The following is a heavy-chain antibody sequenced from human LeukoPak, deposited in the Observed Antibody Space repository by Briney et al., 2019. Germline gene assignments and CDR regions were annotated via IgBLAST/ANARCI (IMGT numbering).Heavy chain of an antibody. J-gene: IGHJ2*01. CDR1: GYTLTELS. CDR2: FDPEDGET. D-gene: IGHD6-19*01. CDR3: ATGHSSGWYWDFDL. Sequence: ASVKVSCKVSGYTLTELSMHWVRQAPGKGVEGMGGFDPEDGETIYAQKFQGRVTMTEDTSTDTAYMELSSLRSEDTAVYYCATGHSSGWYWDFDLWGRGTLVTVSS. V-gene: IGHV1-24*01.